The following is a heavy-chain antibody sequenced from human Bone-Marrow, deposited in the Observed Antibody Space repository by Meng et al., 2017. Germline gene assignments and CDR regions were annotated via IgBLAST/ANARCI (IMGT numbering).Heavy chain of an antibody. CDR2: INPKSGDT. V-gene: IGHV1-2*06. Sequence: VQRVHDGEKVKKPGASVKGSCKASGYTFPDYWLHWVRRAPGQGLEWMGRINPKSGDTHYAQRFQGRVTMTGDTSISTAYMELSGLRSDDTAMYYCARDEDISAAGKLFGDYWGQGTLVTVSS. CDR3: ARDEDISAAGKLFGDY. D-gene: IGHD6-13*01. J-gene: IGHJ4*02. CDR1: GYTFPDYW.